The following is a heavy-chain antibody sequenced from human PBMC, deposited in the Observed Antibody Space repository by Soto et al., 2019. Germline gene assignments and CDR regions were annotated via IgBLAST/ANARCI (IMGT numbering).Heavy chain of an antibody. CDR3: AKDGAMVTTRNWYFDL. J-gene: IGHJ2*01. D-gene: IGHD4-17*01. V-gene: IGHV4-59*01. CDR2: IYYSGST. CDR1: GGSISTYY. Sequence: PSETLSPTCTVSGGSISTYYWSWFRQSPGKGLEWIGYIYYSGSTNYNPSLKSRVTMSVDTSKNQFSLKLSSVTAADTAVYYCAKDGAMVTTRNWYFDLWGRGTLVT.